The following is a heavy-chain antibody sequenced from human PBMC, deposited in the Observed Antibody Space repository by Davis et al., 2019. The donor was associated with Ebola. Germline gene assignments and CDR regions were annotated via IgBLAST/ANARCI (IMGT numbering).Heavy chain of an antibody. CDR1: GFTFGDYA. J-gene: IGHJ4*02. Sequence: SLKISCAASGFTFGDYAMHWVRQVPGKGLEWVSGISWNSGRIGYADSVKGRFTISRDNAKKSLYLQMNSLRAEDTALYYCAKANYDFWSGWYYFDYWGQGTLVTVSS. D-gene: IGHD3-3*01. V-gene: IGHV3-9*01. CDR3: AKANYDFWSGWYYFDY. CDR2: ISWNSGRI.